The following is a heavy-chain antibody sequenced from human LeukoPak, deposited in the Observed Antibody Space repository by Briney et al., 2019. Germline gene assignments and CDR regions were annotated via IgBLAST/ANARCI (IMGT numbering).Heavy chain of an antibody. CDR3: ARDPGIWFEGGPRYYFDY. J-gene: IGHJ4*02. CDR1: GGSISSSSYY. CDR2: IYYSGST. Sequence: SETLSLTCTVSGGSISSSSYYWGWIRQPPGKGLEWIGSIYYSGSTYYNPSLKSRVTISVDTSKNQFSLKLSSVTAADTAVYYCARDPGIWFEGGPRYYFDYWGQGTLVTVSS. V-gene: IGHV4-39*02. D-gene: IGHD3-10*01.